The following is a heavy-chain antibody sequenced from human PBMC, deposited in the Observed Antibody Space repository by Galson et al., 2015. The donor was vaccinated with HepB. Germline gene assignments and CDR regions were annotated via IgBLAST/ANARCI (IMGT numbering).Heavy chain of an antibody. D-gene: IGHD2-21*02. CDR1: GFTFSSYS. CDR2: ISSSSSYM. J-gene: IGHJ4*02. Sequence: SLRLSCAASGFTFSSYSMNWVRQAPGKGLEWVSSISSSSSYMYYADSVKGRFTISRDNAKNSLYLQMNSLRAEDTAVYYCASSRLKSVYCGGDCYSFDYWGQGTLVTVSS. V-gene: IGHV3-21*01. CDR3: ASSRLKSVYCGGDCYSFDY.